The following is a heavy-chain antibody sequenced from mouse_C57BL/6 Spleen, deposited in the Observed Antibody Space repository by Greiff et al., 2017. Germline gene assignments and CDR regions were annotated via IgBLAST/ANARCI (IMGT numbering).Heavy chain of an antibody. D-gene: IGHD2-1*01. CDR3: ARGGLLWRAMDY. CDR1: GYTFTSYW. V-gene: IGHV1-53*01. J-gene: IGHJ4*01. Sequence: QVQLQQPGTELVKPGASVKLSCKASGYTFTSYWMHWVKQRPGQGLEWIGNINPSNGGTNYNEKFKSKATLTVDKSSSTAYKQLSSLTSEDSAVYYCARGGLLWRAMDYWGQGTSGTVSS. CDR2: INPSNGGT.